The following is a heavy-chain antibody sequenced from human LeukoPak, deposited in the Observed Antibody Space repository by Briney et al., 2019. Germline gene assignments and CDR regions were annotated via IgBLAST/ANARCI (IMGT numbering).Heavy chain of an antibody. CDR2: IYTSGST. J-gene: IGHJ2*01. CDR3: AREIVHDFWSGYFNPYWYFDL. Sequence: SETLSLTCTVSGGSISSYFWSWIRQPPGKGLEWIGRIYTSGSTNYNPSLKSRVTISVDTSKNQFSLKLSSVTAADTAVYYCAREIVHDFWSGYFNPYWYFDLWGRGTLVTVSS. CDR1: GGSISSYF. V-gene: IGHV4-4*08. D-gene: IGHD3-3*01.